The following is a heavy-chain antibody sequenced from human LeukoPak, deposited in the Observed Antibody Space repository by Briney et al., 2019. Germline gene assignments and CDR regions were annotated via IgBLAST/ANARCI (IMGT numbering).Heavy chain of an antibody. CDR3: ARHFAFSYYYMDV. CDR2: IYYSGST. V-gene: IGHV4-59*08. J-gene: IGHJ6*03. CDR1: GGSISSYY. Sequence: PSETLSLTCTVSGGSISSYYWSWIRQPPGKGLEWIGYIYYSGSTNYNPSLKSPVTISVDTSKNQFSLKLSSVTAADTAVYYCARHFAFSYYYMDVWGKGTTVTVSS.